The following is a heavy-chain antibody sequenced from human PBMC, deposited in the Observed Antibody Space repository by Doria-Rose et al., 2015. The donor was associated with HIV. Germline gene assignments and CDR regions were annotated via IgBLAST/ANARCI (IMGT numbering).Heavy chain of an antibody. CDR1: GSTFSSHR. J-gene: IGHJ4*02. Sequence: VQLVESGGGLVRPGGSLRLSCATSGSTFSSHRINWVRQAPGKGLEWVSSISSTSAYINYADSVRGRFTISRDNARNSLYLQMDSLRAEDTAIYYCATGVTLDYWGQGTLATVSS. D-gene: IGHD3-10*01. V-gene: IGHV3-21*01. CDR2: ISSTSAYI. CDR3: ATGVTLDY.